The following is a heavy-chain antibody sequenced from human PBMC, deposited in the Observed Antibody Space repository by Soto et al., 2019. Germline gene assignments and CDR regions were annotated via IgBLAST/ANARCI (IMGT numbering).Heavy chain of an antibody. CDR2: VRSKGHNYAT. CDR1: GFAFSGSA. J-gene: IGHJ5*02. D-gene: IGHD3-16*01. V-gene: IGHV3-73*01. CDR3: TRDLFSYDYSGILWFDP. Sequence: GGSLRLSCAASGFAFSGSAMYWVRQASGKGPEWVGRVRSKGHNYATEYAASVKGRFTISRDDSKNTAYLQMNSLQTEDTAVYYCTRDLFSYDYSGILWFDPWGQGTLVTVSS.